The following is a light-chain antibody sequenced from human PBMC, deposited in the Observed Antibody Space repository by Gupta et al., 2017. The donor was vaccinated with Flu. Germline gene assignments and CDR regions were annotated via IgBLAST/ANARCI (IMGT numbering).Light chain of an antibody. J-gene: IGLJ3*02. CDR3: AAFYDSLNGPV. CDR1: RSNVGNND. CDR2: NDN. V-gene: IGLV1-44*01. Sequence: QSALTQPPSASGPPGQMVAMSCSGSRSNVGNNDVHWYQQRPGPAPKLLIYNDNRRPSGVPDRFSGSKSVTSASLAIGGLQAEDEADYYCAAFYDSLNGPVFGGGTKLTVL.